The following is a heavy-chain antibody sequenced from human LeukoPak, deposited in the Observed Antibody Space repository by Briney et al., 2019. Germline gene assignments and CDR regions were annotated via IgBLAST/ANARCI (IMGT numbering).Heavy chain of an antibody. V-gene: IGHV3-23*01. CDR1: GFTFSNYA. D-gene: IGHD3-10*02. J-gene: IGHJ6*04. Sequence: GGSLRLSCAASGFTFSNYAMNWVRQAPGKGLEWVSSINGIGGSTYYADSVKGRFTISRDNAKNSLYLQMNSLRAEDTAVYYCAELGITMIGGVWGKGTTVTISS. CDR2: INGIGGST. CDR3: AELGITMIGGV.